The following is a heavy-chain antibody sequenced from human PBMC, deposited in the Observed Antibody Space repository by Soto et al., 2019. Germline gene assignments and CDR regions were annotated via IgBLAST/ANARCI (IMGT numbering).Heavy chain of an antibody. Sequence: QVQLVQSGAEVKKPGSSMKVSCKASGGTFSSYTISWVRQAPGQGLEWVGRIIPILGIANYAQKFQGRVTITADKSRSTGYMELRSLRSEDTAVYYCARAMGEGYDYYYLDVWGKGTTVTVCS. V-gene: IGHV1-69*02. D-gene: IGHD3-16*01. CDR1: GGTFSSYT. J-gene: IGHJ6*03. CDR3: ARAMGEGYDYYYLDV. CDR2: IIPILGIA.